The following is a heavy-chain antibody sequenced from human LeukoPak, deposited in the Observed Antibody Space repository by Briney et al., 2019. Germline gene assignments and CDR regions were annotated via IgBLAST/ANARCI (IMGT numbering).Heavy chain of an antibody. D-gene: IGHD3-3*01. CDR2: IYSGGST. CDR3: ARGASDFWSGYYPYFDY. J-gene: IGHJ4*02. Sequence: GGSLRLSCAASGFTVSSNYMSWVRQAPGKGLEWVSVIYSGGSTYYADSVKGRFTISRDNSKNTLYLQMNSLRAEDTAVYYCARGASDFWSGYYPYFDYWGQGTLVTVSS. V-gene: IGHV3-53*01. CDR1: GFTVSSNY.